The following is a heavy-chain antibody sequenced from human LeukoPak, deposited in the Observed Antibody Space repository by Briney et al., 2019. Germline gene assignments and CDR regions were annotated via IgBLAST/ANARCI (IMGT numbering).Heavy chain of an antibody. CDR1: GASMSSYY. Sequence: MSSETLSLTCTVSGASMSSYYWTWIRQPPGKGLEWIAYIYSTGSTNSNPSLKSRVTISVDTSKNQFSLNLRSVSAADTAVYYCARGGEPGLADWGQGTLVTVSS. CDR2: IYSTGST. V-gene: IGHV4-59*01. J-gene: IGHJ4*02. D-gene: IGHD4-17*01. CDR3: ARGGEPGLAD.